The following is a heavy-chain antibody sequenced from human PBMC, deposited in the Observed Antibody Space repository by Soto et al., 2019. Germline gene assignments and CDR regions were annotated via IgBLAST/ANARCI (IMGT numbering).Heavy chain of an antibody. J-gene: IGHJ4*02. D-gene: IGHD4-17*01. CDR3: ARDLDRVTTGSFDY. CDR1: GFTFSSYS. CDR2: TSSSSSYI. V-gene: IGHV3-21*01. Sequence: PGGSLRLSCAASGFTFSSYSMNWVRQAPGKGLEWVSSTSSSSSYIYYADSVKGRFTISRDNAKNSLYLQMNSLRAEDTAVYYCARDLDRVTTGSFDYWGQGTLITVSS.